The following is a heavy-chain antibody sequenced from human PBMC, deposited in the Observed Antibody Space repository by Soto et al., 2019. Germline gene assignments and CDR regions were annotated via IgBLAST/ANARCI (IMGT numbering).Heavy chain of an antibody. D-gene: IGHD3-16*02. CDR1: GGSISSYY. Sequence: SETLSLTCTVSGGSISSYYWTWIRQPPGKGLEWIGYIYYSGSTNYNPSLKSRVTISVDTSKNQLSLKLSSVTAADTAVYYCEKSAKKRLYPYWYFDLWGRGTPVTVSS. CDR3: EKSAKKRLYPYWYFDL. J-gene: IGHJ2*01. V-gene: IGHV4-59*01. CDR2: IYYSGST.